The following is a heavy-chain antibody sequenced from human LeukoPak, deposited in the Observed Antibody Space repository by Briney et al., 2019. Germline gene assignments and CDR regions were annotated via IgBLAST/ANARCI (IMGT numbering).Heavy chain of an antibody. CDR3: ARFGVDYDMDV. Sequence: SETLSLTCTVSGGSISVHYWTWIRQPPGKGLEWIGQIHYSGRPDYNPSLKSRVTISVDTSKNQLSLKVTSVTGPDTAVYYCARFGVDYDMDVWGQGTTVTVSS. J-gene: IGHJ6*02. CDR1: GGSISVHY. D-gene: IGHD3-16*01. V-gene: IGHV4-59*11. CDR2: IHYSGRP.